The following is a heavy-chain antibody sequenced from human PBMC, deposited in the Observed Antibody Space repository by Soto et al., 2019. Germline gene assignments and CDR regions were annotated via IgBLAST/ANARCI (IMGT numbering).Heavy chain of an antibody. CDR2: ISYDGSNK. V-gene: IGHV3-30*18. D-gene: IGHD6-19*01. CDR3: AKDPLDIIVWYVALVGAESFDI. Sequence: GGSLRLSCAASGFNFSSYGMHWVRQAPGKGLEWVAVISYDGSNKYYADSVKGRFTISRVNSKNTLYLQMNRLRAQDPAVYFCAKDPLDIIVWYVALVGAESFDIWGQGTMVAVSS. J-gene: IGHJ3*02. CDR1: GFNFSSYG.